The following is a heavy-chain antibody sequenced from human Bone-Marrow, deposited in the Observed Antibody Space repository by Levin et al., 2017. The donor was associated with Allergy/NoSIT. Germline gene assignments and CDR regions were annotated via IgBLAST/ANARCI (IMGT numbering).Heavy chain of an antibody. CDR2: IKEDGSKT. D-gene: IGHD6-19*01. V-gene: IGHV3-7*01. Sequence: PGGSLRLSCAASGFTFSSYWMSWVRQAPGKGLEWVADIKEDGSKTYYMDSAKGRFTISRDSAKNSLYLQMNSLRAEDTAVYYCAREKGDNSGWYFDNWGQGTQVTVPS. CDR3: AREKGDNSGWYFDN. CDR1: GFTFSSYW. J-gene: IGHJ4*02.